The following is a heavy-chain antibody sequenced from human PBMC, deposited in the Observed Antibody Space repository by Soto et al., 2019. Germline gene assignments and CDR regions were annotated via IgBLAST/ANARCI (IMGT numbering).Heavy chain of an antibody. CDR3: AKLLGYCSGGSRYSDYYYGMDV. Sequence: GGSLRLSCAASGFTFSSYAMSWVRQAPGKGLEWVSAISGSGGSTYYADSVEGRFTISRDNSKNTLYLQMNSLRAEDTAVYYCAKLLGYCSGGSRYSDYYYGMDVWGQGTTVTVSS. J-gene: IGHJ6*02. CDR1: GFTFSSYA. V-gene: IGHV3-23*01. CDR2: ISGSGGST. D-gene: IGHD2-15*01.